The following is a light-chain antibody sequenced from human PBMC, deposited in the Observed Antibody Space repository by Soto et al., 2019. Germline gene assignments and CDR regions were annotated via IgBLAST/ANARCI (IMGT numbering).Light chain of an antibody. V-gene: IGLV2-14*01. CDR1: SSDVGGYNY. Sequence: QSALTQPASVSGSPGQSITSSCTGTSSDVGGYNYVSWYQQHPGKAPKLMIYEVSNRPLGVSNRFSGSKSGNTASLTISGLQAEDEADSYCSSYISSSTRVFGGGTKLTVL. J-gene: IGLJ2*01. CDR3: SSYISSSTRV. CDR2: EVS.